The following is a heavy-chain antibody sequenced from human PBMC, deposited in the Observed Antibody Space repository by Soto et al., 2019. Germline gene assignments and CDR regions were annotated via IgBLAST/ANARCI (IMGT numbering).Heavy chain of an antibody. CDR3: ATPSYCSSTSCPFDY. J-gene: IGHJ4*02. CDR1: GGSISSSSYY. Sequence: SETLCLTCTVSGGSISSSSYYWGWIRQPPGKGLEWIGSIYYSGSTYYNPSLKSRVTISVDTSKNQFSLKLSSVTAADTAVYYCATPSYCSSTSCPFDYWGQGTLVTVSS. D-gene: IGHD2-2*01. CDR2: IYYSGST. V-gene: IGHV4-39*01.